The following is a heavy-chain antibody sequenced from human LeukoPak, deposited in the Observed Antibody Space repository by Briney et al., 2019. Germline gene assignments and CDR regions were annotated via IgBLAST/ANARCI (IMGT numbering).Heavy chain of an antibody. CDR3: AKFNGWELAEYYLDY. CDR2: MGKSGDYT. D-gene: IGHD1-26*01. CDR1: GFIFSDYA. Sequence: RPGESLRLSCAASGFIFSDYAMSWVRQAPGKGLEWLSGMGKSGDYTHDTESVKGRFTISRDNSKNTLYLQMSGLRAEDTAIYYCAKFNGWELAEYYLDYWGHGTLVTVSS. J-gene: IGHJ4*01. V-gene: IGHV3-23*01.